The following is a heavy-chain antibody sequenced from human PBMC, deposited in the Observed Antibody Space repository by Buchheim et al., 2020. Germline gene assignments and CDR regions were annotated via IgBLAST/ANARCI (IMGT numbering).Heavy chain of an antibody. CDR1: GFSSSGYS. CDR3: ARGEVEETRFLDS. V-gene: IGHV3-21*01. CDR2: ICRGSDVI. J-gene: IGHJ4*02. D-gene: IGHD1-1*01. Sequence: EVQLVESGGGLVEPGGSLRLSCAASGFSSSGYSMNWVCQAPGGGVEWVSIICRGSDVIHYADSVKGRVTISRDNAQNTLYLQMNSLRLEDTAVYYCARGEVEETRFLDSWGQGTL.